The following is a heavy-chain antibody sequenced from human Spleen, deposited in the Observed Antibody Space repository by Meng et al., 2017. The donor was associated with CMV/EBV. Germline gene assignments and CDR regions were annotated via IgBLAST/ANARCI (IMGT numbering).Heavy chain of an antibody. CDR2: MNPNSDAA. CDR3: SRGTYNFWSDYYSGSHYGMDV. V-gene: IGHV1-8*03. D-gene: IGHD3-3*01. Sequence: ASVKESCKASGYTFTTYDINWVRQATGQGLEWMGWMNPNSDAAAYALKFQGRVTITMNNSISTTYMELSSLGSEDTAVYYCSRGTYNFWSDYYSGSHYGMDVWGQGTTVTVSS. CDR1: GYTFTTYD. J-gene: IGHJ6*02.